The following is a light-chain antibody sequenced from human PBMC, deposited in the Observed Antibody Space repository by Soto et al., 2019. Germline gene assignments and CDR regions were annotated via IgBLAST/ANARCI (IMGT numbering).Light chain of an antibody. Sequence: DIQMTQSPSSVSASVGDRVTITCRASQGISSWLAWYQQKPGQAPTLLIYAASSLHSGVPARFSGSGSGTDFTLTINSLQPEDFAAYYCQQDNSFPRAFGQGTKLEIK. V-gene: IGKV1-12*01. CDR2: AAS. CDR3: QQDNSFPRA. CDR1: QGISSW. J-gene: IGKJ2*01.